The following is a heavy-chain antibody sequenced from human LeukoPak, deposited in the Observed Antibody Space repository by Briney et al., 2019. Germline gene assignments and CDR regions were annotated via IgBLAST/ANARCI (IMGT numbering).Heavy chain of an antibody. CDR3: ARDRMVRGVIQYYFDY. CDR1: GGSFSGYY. D-gene: IGHD3-10*01. CDR2: INHSGST. V-gene: IGHV4-34*01. Sequence: PSETLSLTCAVYGGSFSGYYWSWIRQPPGKGLEWIGEINHSGSTNYNPSLKSRVTISVDTSKNQFSLKLSSVTAADTAVYYCARDRMVRGVIQYYFDYWGQGTLATVSS. J-gene: IGHJ4*02.